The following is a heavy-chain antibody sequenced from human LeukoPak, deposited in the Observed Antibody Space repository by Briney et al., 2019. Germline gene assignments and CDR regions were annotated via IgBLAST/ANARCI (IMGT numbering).Heavy chain of an antibody. CDR3: ARGDGITMIVVATAY. V-gene: IGHV1-2*02. CDR1: GYTFTGYY. Sequence: ALVKVSCKASGYTFTGYYMHWVRQAPGQGLEWMGWINPNSGGTNYAQKFQGRVTLTRDTSISTAYMELSRLRSDDTAVYYCARGDGITMIVVATAYWGQGTLVTVSS. J-gene: IGHJ4*02. CDR2: INPNSGGT. D-gene: IGHD3-22*01.